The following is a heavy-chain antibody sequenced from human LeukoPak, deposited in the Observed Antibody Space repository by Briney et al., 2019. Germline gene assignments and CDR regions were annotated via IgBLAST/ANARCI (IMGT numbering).Heavy chain of an antibody. J-gene: IGHJ6*03. CDR1: GYTFTSYY. CDR2: INPNSGGT. Sequence: GASVKVSCKASGYTFTSYYMHWVRQAPGQGLEWMGWINPNSGGTNYAQKFQGRVTMTRDTSISTAYMELSRLRSDDTAVYYCARDLDKWLRLHYYYYMDVWGKGTTVTVSS. D-gene: IGHD5-12*01. V-gene: IGHV1-2*02. CDR3: ARDLDKWLRLHYYYYMDV.